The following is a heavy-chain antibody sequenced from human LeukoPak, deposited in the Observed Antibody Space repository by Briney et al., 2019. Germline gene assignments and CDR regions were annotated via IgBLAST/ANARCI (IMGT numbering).Heavy chain of an antibody. V-gene: IGHV1-2*02. CDR1: GYTFTGYY. CDR3: ARDEYGDYPWDY. Sequence: ASVKVSCKASGYTFTGYYIHWVRQAPGQGLEWMGWINPNSGGTNYVQKFQGRVTMTRDTSISTAYMELSRLRSDDTAVYYCARDEYGDYPWDYWGQGTLVTVSS. D-gene: IGHD4-17*01. CDR2: INPNSGGT. J-gene: IGHJ4*02.